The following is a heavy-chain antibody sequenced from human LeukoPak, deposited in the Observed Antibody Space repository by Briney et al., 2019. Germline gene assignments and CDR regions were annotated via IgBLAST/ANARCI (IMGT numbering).Heavy chain of an antibody. CDR1: GFTFGDYA. V-gene: IGHV3-49*03. Sequence: GGSLRLSCTASGFTFGDYAMSWFRQAPGKGLEWVGFIRSKAYGGTTEYAASVKGRFTISRDDSKSIAYLQMNSLKTEDTAVYYCTRGRYDILTGYYDWGQGTLVTVSP. D-gene: IGHD3-9*01. CDR2: IRSKAYGGTT. J-gene: IGHJ4*02. CDR3: TRGRYDILTGYYD.